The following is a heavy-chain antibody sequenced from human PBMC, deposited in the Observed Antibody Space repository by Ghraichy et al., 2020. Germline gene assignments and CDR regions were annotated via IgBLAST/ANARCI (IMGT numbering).Heavy chain of an antibody. CDR1: GGSISSYY. Sequence: SEILALTCTVSGGSISSYYWNWIRQPPGKRLEWIGYIYYSGSTNYNSSLKSRVTISVDPSKNQFSLKLSSVTAADTAVYYCARDVVPSATKYGLDVWGQGTTVTVSS. J-gene: IGHJ6*02. CDR2: IYYSGST. CDR3: ARDVVPSATKYGLDV. D-gene: IGHD2-2*01. V-gene: IGHV4-59*01.